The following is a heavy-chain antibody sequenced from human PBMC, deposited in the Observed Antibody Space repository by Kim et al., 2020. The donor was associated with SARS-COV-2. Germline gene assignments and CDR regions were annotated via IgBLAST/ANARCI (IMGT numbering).Heavy chain of an antibody. J-gene: IGHJ3*02. CDR3: ARRAPYYYDSSGSSLDI. CDR2: IYYSGST. V-gene: IGHV4-39*01. CDR1: GGSISSSSYY. Sequence: SETLSLTCTASGGSISSSSYYWGWIRQPPGKGLEWIGSIYYSGSTYYNPSLKSRVTISVDTSKNQFSLKLSSVTAADTAVYYCARRAPYYYDSSGSSLDIWGQGTMVTVSS. D-gene: IGHD3-22*01.